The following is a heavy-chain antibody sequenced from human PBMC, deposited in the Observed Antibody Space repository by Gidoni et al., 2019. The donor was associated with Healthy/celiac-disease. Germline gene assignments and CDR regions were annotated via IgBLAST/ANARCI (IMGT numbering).Heavy chain of an antibody. Sequence: QLQLQESAPGLVKPSETLSLTCTVSGGSISSSSYYWGWIRQPPGKGLEWIGSIYYSGSTYYNPSHKSRVTISVDTSKNQFSLKLSSVTAADTAVYYCARHGSLYDFWSGYPGLFDYWGQGTLVTVSS. J-gene: IGHJ4*02. V-gene: IGHV4-39*07. CDR3: ARHGSLYDFWSGYPGLFDY. CDR1: GGSISSSSYY. CDR2: IYYSGST. D-gene: IGHD3-3*01.